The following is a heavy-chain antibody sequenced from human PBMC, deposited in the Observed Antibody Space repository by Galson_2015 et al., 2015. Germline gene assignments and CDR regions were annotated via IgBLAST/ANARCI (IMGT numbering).Heavy chain of an antibody. CDR3: ARMEIGFRSGYSYGFDY. CDR1: GFSLSTSGMC. CDR2: IDWDDDK. J-gene: IGHJ4*02. V-gene: IGHV2-70*01. D-gene: IGHD5-18*01. Sequence: PALVKPTQTLTLTCTFSGFSLSTSGMCVGWIRQPPGKALEWLALIDWDDDKYYSTSLKTRLTISKDTSKNQVVLTMTNMDPVDTATYYCARMEIGFRSGYSYGFDYWGQGTLVTVSS.